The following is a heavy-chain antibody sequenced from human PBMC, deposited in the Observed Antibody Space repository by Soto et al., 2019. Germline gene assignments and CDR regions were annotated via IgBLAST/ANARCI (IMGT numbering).Heavy chain of an antibody. CDR1: GFSLSTSGVG. CDR2: IFWNDEK. V-gene: IGHV2-5*01. D-gene: IGHD1-1*01. CDR3: ARREWYNPDHFEY. J-gene: IGHJ4*02. Sequence: QITLKESGPTLVKPTQTLTLTCTFSGFSLSTSGVGVAWVRQPPGQALEWLAFIFWNDEKHYRPSLKSRVTVNKDTSKHHEVLTMTNVYPVYTGKYYCARREWYNPDHFEYGRQGTLDTVSS.